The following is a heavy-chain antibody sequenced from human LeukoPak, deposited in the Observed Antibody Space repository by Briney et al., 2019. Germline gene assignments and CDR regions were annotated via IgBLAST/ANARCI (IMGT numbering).Heavy chain of an antibody. J-gene: IGHJ6*02. V-gene: IGHV4-59*08. CDR3: ARLKPNYDFWSGYSSSSSYYYYGMDV. CDR1: GGSISSYY. D-gene: IGHD3-3*01. CDR2: IYYSGST. Sequence: SETLSLTCTVSGGSISSYYWSWIRQPPGKGLEWIGYIYYSGSTNYNPSLKSGVTISGDTPKNQLSLKLGSVTAADTAVYYCARLKPNYDFWSGYSSSSSYYYYGMDVWGQGTTVTVSS.